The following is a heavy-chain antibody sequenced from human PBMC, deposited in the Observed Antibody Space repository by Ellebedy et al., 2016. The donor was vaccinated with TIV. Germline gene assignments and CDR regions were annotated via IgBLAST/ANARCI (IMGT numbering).Heavy chain of an antibody. CDR2: FDPEDGET. J-gene: IGHJ4*02. CDR3: ATADRGSSWYGRPFDY. V-gene: IGHV1-24*01. D-gene: IGHD6-13*01. Sequence: ASVKVSCXVSGYTLTELSMHWVRQAPGKGLEWMGGFDPEDGETIYAQKFQGRVTMTEDTSTDTAYMELSSLRSEDTAVYYCATADRGSSWYGRPFDYWGQGTLVTVSS. CDR1: GYTLTELS.